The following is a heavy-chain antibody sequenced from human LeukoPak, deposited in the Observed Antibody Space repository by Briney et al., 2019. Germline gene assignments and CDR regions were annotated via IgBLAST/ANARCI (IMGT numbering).Heavy chain of an antibody. V-gene: IGHV4-4*07. Sequence: KPSETLSLTCTVSGDSIRNYYRSWIRQPAGKGLEWIGRINTSGNSNYNPSLGSRVTMSVDTSKNQFSLNLSSVTAADTAVYYCAREGGGPRWLDPWGQGPLVTVSS. CDR3: AREGGGPRWLDP. D-gene: IGHD6-25*01. CDR1: GDSIRNYY. J-gene: IGHJ5*02. CDR2: INTSGNS.